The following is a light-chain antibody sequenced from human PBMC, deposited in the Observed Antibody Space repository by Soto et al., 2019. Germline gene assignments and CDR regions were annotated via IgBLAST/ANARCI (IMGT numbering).Light chain of an antibody. CDR3: SSYAGSNNLV. V-gene: IGLV2-8*01. Sequence: ALTQPPSASGSPGQSVTISCTGTSSDIGGYNYVSWYQQHPGKAPKLMIYEVSKRPSGVPDRFSGSKSGNTASLTVSGLQAEDEADYYCSSYAGSNNLVFGGGTKVTVL. J-gene: IGLJ2*01. CDR1: SSDIGGYNY. CDR2: EVS.